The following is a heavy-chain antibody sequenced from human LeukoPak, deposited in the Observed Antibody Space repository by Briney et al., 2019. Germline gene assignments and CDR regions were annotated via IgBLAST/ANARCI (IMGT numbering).Heavy chain of an antibody. J-gene: IGHJ4*02. D-gene: IGHD3-3*01. CDR3: ARSTRPGLRFLEWFDY. CDR2: IYPGDADT. Sequence: GESLKISCKGSGYSFTSYWIGWVRQMPGKGLEWMGIIYPGDADTRYSPSFQGQVTISADKSISSAYLQWSSLKASDTAMYYCARSTRPGLRFLEWFDYWGQGTLVTVSS. V-gene: IGHV5-51*01. CDR1: GYSFTSYW.